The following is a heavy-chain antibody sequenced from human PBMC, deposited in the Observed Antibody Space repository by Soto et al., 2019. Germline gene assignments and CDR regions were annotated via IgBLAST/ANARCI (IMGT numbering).Heavy chain of an antibody. CDR2: ISVDGSDK. V-gene: IGHV3-30*18. CDR3: VKSKDMDVIDFRVDY. J-gene: IGHJ4*02. CDR1: GFTFSSYG. D-gene: IGHD3-3*01. Sequence: QVQLVESGGGVVQPGRSLRLSCEASGFTFSSYGMHWVRQAPGKGLEWVAVISVDGSDKYYGDPVKGRFTVSRDNSKNTLYLQMNSLRAEDTAVYYCVKSKDMDVIDFRVDYWGQGTLVTVSS.